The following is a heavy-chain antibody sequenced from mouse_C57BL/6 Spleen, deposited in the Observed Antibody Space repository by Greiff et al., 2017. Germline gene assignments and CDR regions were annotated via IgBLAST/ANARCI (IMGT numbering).Heavy chain of an antibody. D-gene: IGHD1-1*01. J-gene: IGHJ1*03. V-gene: IGHV5-16*01. CDR3: ARASGDYYGSTYWYFDV. CDR2: INYDGSST. Sequence: EVKVEESEGGLVQPGSSMKLSCTASGFTFSDYYMAWVRQVPEKGLEWVANINYDGSSTYYLDSLKSRFIISRDNAKNILYLQMSSLKSEDTATYYCARASGDYYGSTYWYFDVWGTGTTVTVSS. CDR1: GFTFSDYY.